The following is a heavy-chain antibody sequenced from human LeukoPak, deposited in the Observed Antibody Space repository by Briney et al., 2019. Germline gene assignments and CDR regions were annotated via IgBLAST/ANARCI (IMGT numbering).Heavy chain of an antibody. CDR1: GFTFSSYA. CDR3: AKSVAVAGDFDY. D-gene: IGHD6-19*01. Sequence: GGSLRLSCAASGFTFSSYAMSWVRQAPGKGLEWVSAVSGSGGSTYYADSVKGRFTISRDNSKNTLYLQMNSLRAEDTAVYYCAKSVAVAGDFDYWGQGTLVTVSS. CDR2: VSGSGGST. V-gene: IGHV3-23*01. J-gene: IGHJ4*02.